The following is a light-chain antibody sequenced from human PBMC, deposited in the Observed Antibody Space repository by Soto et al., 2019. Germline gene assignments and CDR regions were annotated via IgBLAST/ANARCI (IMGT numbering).Light chain of an antibody. J-gene: IGKJ1*01. V-gene: IGKV1-5*01. CDR2: DAS. Sequence: DIQMTQSPTTLTASVGDRVTITCLASQSISSWLAWYQQKPGKAPKLMIYDASSLQSGVPATFSGSGSGTEFTLTISSLQPDDFATYYCQQYNSYPCTFGQGTKVDIK. CDR1: QSISSW. CDR3: QQYNSYPCT.